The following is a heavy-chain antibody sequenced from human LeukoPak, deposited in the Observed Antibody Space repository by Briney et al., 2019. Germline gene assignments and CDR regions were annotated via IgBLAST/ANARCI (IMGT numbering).Heavy chain of an antibody. Sequence: GGSLRLSCAASGFTFSSYWMSWVRQAPGKGLDWVANIKEDESEKYYVDCVKGRFTISRDNAKNSLYLQMNSLRAGETAVDYCARGVSLDVWGQGTTVTVSS. CDR3: ARGVSLDV. V-gene: IGHV3-7*01. CDR2: IKEDESEK. CDR1: GFTFSSYW. J-gene: IGHJ6*02.